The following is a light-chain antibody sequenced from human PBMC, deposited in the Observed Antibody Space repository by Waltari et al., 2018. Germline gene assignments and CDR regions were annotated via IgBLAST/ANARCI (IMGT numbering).Light chain of an antibody. CDR2: RND. V-gene: IGLV1-44*01. J-gene: IGLJ2*01. Sequence: QSEMSQPPSVSGTPGQTVTISCSGRSSNVGSNVVNWYQQLPGTAPKLLIYRNDQRPSGVPDRFSGSKSGTSASLAISGLQYEDEADYYCAAWDDSLNGRWVFGAGTKLTVL. CDR3: AAWDDSLNGRWV. CDR1: SSNVGSNV.